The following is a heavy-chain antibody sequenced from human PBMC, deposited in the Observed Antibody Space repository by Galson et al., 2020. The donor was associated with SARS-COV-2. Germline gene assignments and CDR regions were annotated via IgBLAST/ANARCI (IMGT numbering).Heavy chain of an antibody. CDR1: GLIFSEYY. J-gene: IGHJ4*02. CDR2: ISPSSDYT. D-gene: IGHD6-13*01. Sequence: GGSLRLSCTASGLIFSEYYMTWIRQAPGKGLEWISYISPSSDYTNYADSVRGRFTISRDNTKTSLFLHMDSLRAEDTAVYYCAGSHKNFWYNFDNWGQGALVTVSS. V-gene: IGHV3-11*03. CDR3: AGSHKNFWYNFDN.